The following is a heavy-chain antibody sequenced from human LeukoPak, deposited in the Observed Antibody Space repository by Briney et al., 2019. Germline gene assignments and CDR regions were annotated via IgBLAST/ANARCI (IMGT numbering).Heavy chain of an antibody. V-gene: IGHV1-69*05. CDR1: GGTFSSYA. J-gene: IGHJ4*02. CDR2: SVPIFGTA. Sequence: EASVKVSCKASGGTFSSYAISWVRQAPGQGLEWMGRSVPIFGTANYAHKFQGRVTLSTDESSSTAYMELSSLRSEDTAIYYCARGAGYLHLRAVYFDFWGQGTLITVSS. CDR3: ARGAGYLHLRAVYFDF. D-gene: IGHD5-24*01.